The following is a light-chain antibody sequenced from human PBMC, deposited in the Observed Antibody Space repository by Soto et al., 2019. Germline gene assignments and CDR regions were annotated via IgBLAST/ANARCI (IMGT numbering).Light chain of an antibody. CDR3: QQYGTSPLT. CDR2: GAS. CDR1: QTIKTNY. Sequence: EVVLTQSPGTLSLSPGERATLFCRASQTIKTNYLAWYQQKPGQAPRLLISGASSRATAIPDRFSGSGSGTDFTLTISRLEPEDFGMYYCQQYGTSPLTFGQGTKVEIK. J-gene: IGKJ1*01. V-gene: IGKV3-20*01.